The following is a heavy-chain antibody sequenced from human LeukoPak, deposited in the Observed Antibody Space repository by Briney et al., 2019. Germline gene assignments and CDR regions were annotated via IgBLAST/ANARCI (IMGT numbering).Heavy chain of an antibody. D-gene: IGHD6-19*01. CDR3: AKGPGSGWKEVY. Sequence: GGSLRLSCAASGFTFSSYAMSWVRQAPGKGLEWVSAISGSGGSTYYAGSVKGRFTISRDNSKNTLYLQMNSLGAEDTAVYYCAKGPGSGWKEVYWGQGTLVTVSS. CDR2: ISGSGGST. J-gene: IGHJ4*02. V-gene: IGHV3-23*01. CDR1: GFTFSSYA.